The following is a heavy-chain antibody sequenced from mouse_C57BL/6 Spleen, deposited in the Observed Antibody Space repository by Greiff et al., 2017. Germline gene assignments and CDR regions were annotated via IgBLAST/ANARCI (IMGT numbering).Heavy chain of an antibody. Sequence: QVQLQQSGTELVKPGASVKLSCKASGYTFTSYSMHWVKQRPGQGLEWIGNINPSNGGTNYYEKFKSKATLTVAKSSTTASMQLSILTSEDTAVYYWARSRYYGSSYGWYSDVWGTGTTVTVSS. J-gene: IGHJ1*03. V-gene: IGHV1-53*01. CDR3: ARSRYYGSSYGWYSDV. D-gene: IGHD1-1*01. CDR1: GYTFTSYS. CDR2: INPSNGGT.